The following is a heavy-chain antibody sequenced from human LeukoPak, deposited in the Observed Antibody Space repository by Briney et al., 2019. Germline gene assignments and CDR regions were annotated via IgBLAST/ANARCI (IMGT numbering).Heavy chain of an antibody. J-gene: IGHJ4*02. D-gene: IGHD5-18*01. Sequence: TSETLSLTCAVYGGSFSGYYWSWIRQPPGKGLEWIGEINHSGSTNYNPSLKSRVTISVDTSKNQFSLKLSSVTAADTAVYYCARVQYTYGETYFDYWGQGTLVTVSS. V-gene: IGHV4-34*01. CDR2: INHSGST. CDR3: ARVQYTYGETYFDY. CDR1: GGSFSGYY.